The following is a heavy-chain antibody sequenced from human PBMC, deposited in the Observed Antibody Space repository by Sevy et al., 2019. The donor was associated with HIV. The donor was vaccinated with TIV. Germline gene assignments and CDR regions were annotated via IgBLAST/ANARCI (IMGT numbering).Heavy chain of an antibody. CDR2: IYTSGST. CDR1: GGSISSYY. Sequence: SETLSLTCTVSGGSISSYYWSWIRQPAGKGLEWIGRIYTSGSTNYNPSLKSRVTMSVDTSKNQFSLKLSSVTAADTAVYYCARAFDRITIFGVVIRWFDPWGQGTLVTVSS. D-gene: IGHD3-3*01. V-gene: IGHV4-4*07. CDR3: ARAFDRITIFGVVIRWFDP. J-gene: IGHJ5*02.